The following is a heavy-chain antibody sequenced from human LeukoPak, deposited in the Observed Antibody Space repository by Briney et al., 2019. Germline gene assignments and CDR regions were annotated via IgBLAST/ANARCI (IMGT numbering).Heavy chain of an antibody. J-gene: IGHJ1*01. Sequence: PGGSLRLSCAASGFTFSSYSMNWGRQAPGRGLEWVSSISSSSRHIYYADSVKGRFTIFRDDAKNSLFLQMDSLRVEDTAMYYCVRDFSTVTTAYLHHWGQGTLLTVSS. CDR3: VRDFSTVTTAYLHH. CDR1: GFTFSSYS. CDR2: ISSSSRHI. V-gene: IGHV3-21*04. D-gene: IGHD4-17*01.